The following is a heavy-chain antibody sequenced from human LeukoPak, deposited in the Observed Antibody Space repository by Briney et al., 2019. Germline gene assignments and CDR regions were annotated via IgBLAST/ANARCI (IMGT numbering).Heavy chain of an antibody. CDR3: ARGTKGMTGAPSDY. CDR2: MYSSGST. CDR1: GGSISSDNHY. Sequence: PSETLSLTCTVSGGSISSDNHYWSWIRQPAGKGLEWIGRMYSSGSTNYSPSLESRVTISIDTSKNQFPLNLSSVTAADTAVYYCARGTKGMTGAPSDYWGQGTLVTVSS. D-gene: IGHD1-20*01. V-gene: IGHV4-61*02. J-gene: IGHJ4*02.